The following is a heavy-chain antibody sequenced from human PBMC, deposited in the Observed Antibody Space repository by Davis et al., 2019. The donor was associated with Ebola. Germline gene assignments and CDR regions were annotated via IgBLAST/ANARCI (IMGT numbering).Heavy chain of an antibody. CDR1: GGSFSGYY. CDR3: ARDLAVAGMGGYFDY. V-gene: IGHV4-59*01. D-gene: IGHD6-19*01. J-gene: IGHJ4*02. Sequence: SETLSLTCAVYGGSFSGYYWSWIRQPPGKGLEWIGYIYYSGSTNYNPSLKSRVAISVDTSKNQFSLKLSSVTAADTAVYYCARDLAVAGMGGYFDYWGQGTLVTVSS. CDR2: IYYSGST.